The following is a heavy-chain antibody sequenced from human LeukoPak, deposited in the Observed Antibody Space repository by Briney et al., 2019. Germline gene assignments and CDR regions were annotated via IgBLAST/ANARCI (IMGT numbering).Heavy chain of an antibody. V-gene: IGHV1-18*01. CDR3: ARRAAVGATSDY. CDR1: GYTFTNYG. Sequence: ASVKVSCKASGYTFTNYGISWVRQAPGQGLEWMGWISAYNGNTNYAQKPQGRVTMTTDTSTSTAYMELRSLRSDDTAVYYCARRAAVGATSDYWGQGTLVTVSS. CDR2: ISAYNGNT. J-gene: IGHJ4*02. D-gene: IGHD1-26*01.